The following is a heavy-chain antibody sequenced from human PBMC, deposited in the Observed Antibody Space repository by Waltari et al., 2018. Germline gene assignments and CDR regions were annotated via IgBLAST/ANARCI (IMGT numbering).Heavy chain of an antibody. CDR1: GFSFSSYW. CDR2: INRDGSKI. V-gene: IGHV3-74*01. D-gene: IGHD4-17*01. Sequence: EVQLAESGGGLVQPGGSLRLSCAVSGFSFSSYWMYWVRQSPGKGLVWVSQINRDGSKIDYADSVKGRFTISRDNTKNTLYLEMNSLRAEDTAVYYCARDPSFGDFEAYFDYWGQGTLVTVSS. J-gene: IGHJ4*02. CDR3: ARDPSFGDFEAYFDY.